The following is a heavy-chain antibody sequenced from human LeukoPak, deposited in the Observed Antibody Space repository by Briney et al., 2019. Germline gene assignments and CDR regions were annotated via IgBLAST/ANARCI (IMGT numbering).Heavy chain of an antibody. D-gene: IGHD3-10*01. CDR2: IYDSGST. CDR3: GAAADHGSGSYVYKNV. Sequence: SETLSLTCTVSGGSISSYYWSWIRQSPGKGLEWIGYIYDSGSTKYKPSLKSRVTISVDTSKTQVPLKVSSVTGADSAVYYRGAAADHGSGSYVYKNVCSKGTTVTVSS. V-gene: IGHV4-59*01. J-gene: IGHJ6*03. CDR1: GGSISSYY.